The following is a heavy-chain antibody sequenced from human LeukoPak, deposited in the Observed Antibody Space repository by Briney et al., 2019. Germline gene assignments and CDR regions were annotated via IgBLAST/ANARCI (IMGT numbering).Heavy chain of an antibody. CDR3: ARDGRHDNNHWFDS. V-gene: IGHV4-59*11. CDR1: GGSMTGHY. Sequence: SETLSLTCTVSGGSMTGHYWGWIRQPPGKGLEWIGYIYYTGNTNYNPSLKSRVTMSVDMSKNQFSLKMTSVTAADTAVYYCARDGRHDNNHWFDSWGQGTLVTVSA. D-gene: IGHD5-24*01. CDR2: IYYTGNT. J-gene: IGHJ5*01.